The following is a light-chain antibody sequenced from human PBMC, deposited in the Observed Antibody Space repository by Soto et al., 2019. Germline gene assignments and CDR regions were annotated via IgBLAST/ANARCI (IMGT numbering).Light chain of an antibody. CDR1: QSVSTS. CDR2: DAS. CDR3: QQRSNWPPKIT. J-gene: IGKJ5*01. Sequence: ETVLTQSPVTLSLSPGERATLSCRASQSVSTSLAWYQQKPGQAPRLLIYDASDRPPGVPARFSGSGSGTDFTLTISSLEPEDFAVYYCQQRSNWPPKITFGQGTRLEIK. V-gene: IGKV3-11*01.